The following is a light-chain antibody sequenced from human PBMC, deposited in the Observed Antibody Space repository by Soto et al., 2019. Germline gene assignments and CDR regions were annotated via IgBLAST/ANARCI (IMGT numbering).Light chain of an antibody. Sequence: DIQMTQSPSSLSASVGDRVTITCRASQSISSYLNWYQQKPGKAPKLLIYAASSLQSGVPSRFSGSGSGTDFILTISSLQPEDFATYYCQQSYSTPTFGPGTKVEIK. V-gene: IGKV1-39*01. CDR2: AAS. CDR1: QSISSY. J-gene: IGKJ1*01. CDR3: QQSYSTPT.